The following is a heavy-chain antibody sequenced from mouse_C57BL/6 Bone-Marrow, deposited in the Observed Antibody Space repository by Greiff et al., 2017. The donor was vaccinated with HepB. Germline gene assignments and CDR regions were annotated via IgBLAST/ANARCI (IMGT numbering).Heavy chain of an antibody. V-gene: IGHV5-16*01. Sequence: EVKLMESEGGLVQPGSSMKLSCTASGFTFSDYYMAWVRQVPEKGLEWVANINYDGSSTYYLDSLKSRFIISRDNAKNILYLQMSSLKSEDTATYYCASDPYYYGSSGDWYFDVWGTGTTVTVSS. CDR3: ASDPYYYGSSGDWYFDV. CDR1: GFTFSDYY. D-gene: IGHD1-1*01. CDR2: INYDGSST. J-gene: IGHJ1*03.